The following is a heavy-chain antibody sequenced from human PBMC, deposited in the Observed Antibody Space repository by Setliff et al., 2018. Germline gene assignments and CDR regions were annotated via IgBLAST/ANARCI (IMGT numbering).Heavy chain of an antibody. CDR3: ARRMSAAGLDY. CDR2: IYPGDSDT. CDR1: GYTFTNYW. V-gene: IGHV5-51*01. D-gene: IGHD6-25*01. J-gene: IGHJ4*02. Sequence: GESLKISCKSSGYTFTNYWIGWVRQMPGKCLAWMGIIYPGDSDTRYSPSFQGQVTISADKSIITAYLQWSSLKASDTSMYYCARRMSAAGLDYWGQGTLVTVSS.